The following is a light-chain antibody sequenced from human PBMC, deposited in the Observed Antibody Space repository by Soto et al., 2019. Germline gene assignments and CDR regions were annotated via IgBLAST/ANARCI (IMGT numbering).Light chain of an antibody. CDR3: HQYNTRPVWT. CDR1: QSISTN. CDR2: GAS. J-gene: IGKJ1*01. V-gene: IGKV3-15*01. Sequence: EIVMTQSPATLSVSPGESATLSCRASQSISTNLAWYQQKPGQAPRLLIYGASTRATGISARFSGSGSVTEFTLSISSLQSEDFAIYYCHQYNTRPVWTFGQGTKVESK.